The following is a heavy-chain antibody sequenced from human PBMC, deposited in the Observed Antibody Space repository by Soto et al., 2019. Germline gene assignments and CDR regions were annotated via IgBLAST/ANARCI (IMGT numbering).Heavy chain of an antibody. Sequence: PGGSLRVSCAASGFTFSSYAMSWVRQAPGKGLEWVSAISGSGGSTYYADSVKGRFTISTHNPKNTLSLQMNSLRAEDTAVYYCATDRGQQWMGHAAFDIWGQGPMVTVS. V-gene: IGHV3-23*01. J-gene: IGHJ3*02. CDR2: ISGSGGST. CDR3: ATDRGQQWMGHAAFDI. D-gene: IGHD6-19*01. CDR1: GFTFSSYA.